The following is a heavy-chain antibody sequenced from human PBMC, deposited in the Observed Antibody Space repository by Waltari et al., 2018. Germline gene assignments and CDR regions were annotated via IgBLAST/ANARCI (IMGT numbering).Heavy chain of an antibody. CDR1: GGSFSGYY. V-gene: IGHV4-34*01. D-gene: IGHD3-3*01. J-gene: IGHJ4*02. Sequence: QVQLQQWGAGLLKPSETLSLTCAVYGGSFSGYYWSWIRQPPGKGLEWIGEINHSGNTNYTPSLKSRVTHSVDTSKNQFSLKLSSVTAADTAVYYCARTRLYYDFWSGDQPIDYWGQGTLVTVSS. CDR3: ARTRLYYDFWSGDQPIDY. CDR2: INHSGNT.